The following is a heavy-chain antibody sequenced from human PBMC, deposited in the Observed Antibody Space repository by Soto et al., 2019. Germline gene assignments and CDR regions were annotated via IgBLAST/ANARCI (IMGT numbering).Heavy chain of an antibody. CDR3: ARGKSYYDFWSGRSSNWFDP. J-gene: IGHJ5*02. V-gene: IGHV4-34*01. CDR2: VNHSGST. CDR1: GGSFSGYY. Sequence: QVQLQQWGAGLLKPSETLSLTCAVYGGSFSGYYWSWIRQPPGKGLEWIGAVNHSGSTNYNPSLKSLVTISLDTSKNQFSLKLSSVTAADTAVYYCARGKSYYDFWSGRSSNWFDPWGQGTLVTVSS. D-gene: IGHD3-3*01.